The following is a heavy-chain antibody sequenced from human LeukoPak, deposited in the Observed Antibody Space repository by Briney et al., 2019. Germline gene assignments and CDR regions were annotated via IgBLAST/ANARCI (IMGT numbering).Heavy chain of an antibody. V-gene: IGHV1-69*01. D-gene: IGHD1-26*01. CDR3: ARPPLGGNAFDI. CDR2: IIPIFGTA. Sequence: EASVKVSCKASGGTFSSYAISWVRQAPGQGLEWMGGIIPIFGTANYAQKFQGRVTITADESTSTAYMELSSLRSEDTAVYYCARPPLGGNAFDIWGQGTMVTVSS. CDR1: GGTFSSYA. J-gene: IGHJ3*02.